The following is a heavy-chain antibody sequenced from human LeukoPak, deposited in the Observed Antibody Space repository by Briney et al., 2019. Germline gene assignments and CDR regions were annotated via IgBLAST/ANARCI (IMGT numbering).Heavy chain of an antibody. V-gene: IGHV3-23*01. Sequence: GGSLRLSCAASGFTFSSYSMSWVRQAPGKGLEWVSAIYGCGDSRYYADSVQGRFTMSRDNSKNTLYLQMSSLRAEDTAVYYCVKDLTYYDFWSGYSAGFDYWGQGTLVTVSS. D-gene: IGHD3-3*01. CDR1: GFTFSSYS. J-gene: IGHJ4*02. CDR2: IYGCGDSR. CDR3: VKDLTYYDFWSGYSAGFDY.